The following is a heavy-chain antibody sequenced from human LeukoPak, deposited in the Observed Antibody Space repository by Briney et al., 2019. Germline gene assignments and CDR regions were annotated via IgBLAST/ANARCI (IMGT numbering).Heavy chain of an antibody. V-gene: IGHV3-30*18. D-gene: IGHD2-21*02. CDR2: ISYDGSDK. J-gene: IGHJ4*02. Sequence: GGSLRLSCAASAFTFSSYGMHWVRQAPGKGLEWVAVISYDGSDKYYAESVKGRFTIFRDNSKNTLYLQMNSLRADDTGVYYCAKDISGGDCPDYWGQGTLVTVSS. CDR1: AFTFSSYG. CDR3: AKDISGGDCPDY.